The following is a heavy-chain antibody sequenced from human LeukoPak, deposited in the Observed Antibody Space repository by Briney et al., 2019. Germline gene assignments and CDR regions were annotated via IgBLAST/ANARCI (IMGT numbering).Heavy chain of an antibody. CDR1: GFIFDEYA. CDR3: VKGHSVVGSLRDFFDP. D-gene: IGHD3-22*01. J-gene: IGHJ5*02. Sequence: GRSLRLSCAASGFIFDEYAMHWVQQAPGKGLEWVSGISWNNETRGYADSVKGRFTTSRDNAKNFLHLEMNNLRPEDTALYYCVKGHSVVGSLRDFFDPWGQGTLVTVSS. CDR2: ISWNNETR. V-gene: IGHV3-9*01.